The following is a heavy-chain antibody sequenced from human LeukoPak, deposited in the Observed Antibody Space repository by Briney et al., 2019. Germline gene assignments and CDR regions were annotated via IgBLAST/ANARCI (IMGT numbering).Heavy chain of an antibody. D-gene: IGHD3-22*01. V-gene: IGHV5-51*01. J-gene: IGHJ4*02. CDR3: ARGVRVVDYYFDY. CDR2: IYPDDSDT. CDR1: GYSFTSYW. Sequence: GESLKISCKGSGYSFTSYWIGWVRQMPGKSLEWMGIIYPDDSDTRYSPSFQGQVTISADKSISTAYLQWSSLKASDTAMFYCARGVRVVDYYFDYWGQGTLVTVSS.